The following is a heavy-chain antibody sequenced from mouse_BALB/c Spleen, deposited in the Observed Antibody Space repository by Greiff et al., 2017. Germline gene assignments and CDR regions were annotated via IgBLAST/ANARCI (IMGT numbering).Heavy chain of an antibody. J-gene: IGHJ4*01. V-gene: IGHV1S81*02. Sequence: QVQLQQPGAELVKPGASVKLSCKASGYTFTSYWMHWVKQRPGQGLEWIGEINPSNGRTNYNEKFKSKATLTVDKSSSTAYMQLSSLTSEDSAVYYCARNWERFYYAMDYWGQGTSVTVSS. CDR1: GYTFTSYW. CDR3: ARNWERFYYAMDY. D-gene: IGHD4-1*01. CDR2: INPSNGRT.